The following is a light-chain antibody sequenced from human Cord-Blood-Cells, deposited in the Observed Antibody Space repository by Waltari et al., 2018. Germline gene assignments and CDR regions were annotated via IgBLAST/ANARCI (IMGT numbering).Light chain of an antibody. CDR3: SSYTSSSTYV. CDR1: SSAFGGYHY. V-gene: IGLV2-14*01. Sequence: QSALTQPASVSGSPGQSITISCTGTSSAFGGYHYVSWYQQHPGKAPKLMIYEVSNRPSGVSNRFSGSKSGNTASLTISGLQAEDEADYYCSSYTSSSTYVFGTGTKVTVL. CDR2: EVS. J-gene: IGLJ1*01.